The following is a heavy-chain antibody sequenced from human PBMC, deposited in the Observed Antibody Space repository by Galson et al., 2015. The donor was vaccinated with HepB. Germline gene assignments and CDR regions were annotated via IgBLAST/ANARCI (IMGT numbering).Heavy chain of an antibody. Sequence: SLRLSCAASGFTFSSYSMNWVRQAPGKGLEWVSSISSSSSYIYYADSVKGRFTISRDNAKNSLYLQMNSLRAKDTAVYYCARDLYTGGVITLYYYYGMDVWGQGTTVTVSS. V-gene: IGHV3-21*01. CDR3: ARDLYTGGVITLYYYYGMDV. J-gene: IGHJ6*02. CDR1: GFTFSSYS. D-gene: IGHD3-22*01. CDR2: ISSSSSYI.